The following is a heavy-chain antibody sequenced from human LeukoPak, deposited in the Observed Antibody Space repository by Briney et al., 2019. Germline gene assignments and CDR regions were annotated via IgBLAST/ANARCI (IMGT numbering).Heavy chain of an antibody. V-gene: IGHV5-51*01. Sequence: GESLKISCEGSGYCFTSYWIGWVRQMPRKGLEWRGIIFPCDSDSRYSPSFQGQVTISADKSINAAYLQWSSLKASDTAMYLCARMRDAYPDYWGQGTLLTVSS. CDR1: GYCFTSYW. J-gene: IGHJ4*02. CDR2: IFPCDSDS. CDR3: ARMRDAYPDY. D-gene: IGHD5-24*01.